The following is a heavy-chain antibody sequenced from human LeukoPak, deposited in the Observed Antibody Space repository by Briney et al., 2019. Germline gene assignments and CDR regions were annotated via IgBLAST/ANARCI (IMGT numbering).Heavy chain of an antibody. CDR1: GGSISSYY. V-gene: IGHV4-59*01. Sequence: PSETLSLTCTVSGGSISSYYWSWIRQPPGKGLEWIGYIYYSGRTNYNPSLKSRVTISVDTSKNQFSLKLSSVTAADTAVYYCARDYDSSGFDYWGQGTLVTVSS. CDR3: ARDYDSSGFDY. J-gene: IGHJ4*02. CDR2: IYYSGRT. D-gene: IGHD3-22*01.